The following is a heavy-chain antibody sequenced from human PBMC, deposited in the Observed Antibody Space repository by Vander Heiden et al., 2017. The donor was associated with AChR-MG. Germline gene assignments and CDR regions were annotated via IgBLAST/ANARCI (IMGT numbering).Heavy chain of an antibody. CDR2: IIPIFGTA. J-gene: IGHJ4*02. V-gene: IGHV1-69*06. D-gene: IGHD3-3*01. Sequence: QVQLVQSGAEVKKPGSSVKVSCKASGGTFSSYAISWVRQAPGQGLEWMGGIIPIFGTANYAQKFQGRVTITAEKSTSTAYMELSSLRSEDTAVYYCARSRFWSGYAHSQLRLYYFDYWGQGTLVTVSS. CDR1: GGTFSSYA. CDR3: ARSRFWSGYAHSQLRLYYFDY.